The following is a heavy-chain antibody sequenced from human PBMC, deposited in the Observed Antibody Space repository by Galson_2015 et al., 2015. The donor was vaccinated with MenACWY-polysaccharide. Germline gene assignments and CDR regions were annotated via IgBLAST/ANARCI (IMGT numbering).Heavy chain of an antibody. CDR1: GSRFSNSG. CDR2: IQYDGSKI. J-gene: IGHJ3*02. Sequence: SLRLSCAASGSRFSNSGMHWVRQAPGKGLEWVAVIQYDGSKIVYADSVKGRFNISRDNSKNTLFLEMNSLGAEDTAVYYCAREGSRIVFHAFDIWGQGTMVTVSS. CDR3: AREGSRIVFHAFDI. V-gene: IGHV3-33*01. D-gene: IGHD6-13*01.